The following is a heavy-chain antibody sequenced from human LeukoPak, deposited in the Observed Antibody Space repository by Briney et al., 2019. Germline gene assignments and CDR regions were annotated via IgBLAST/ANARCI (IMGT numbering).Heavy chain of an antibody. Sequence: GGSLRLSCAASGFTFSSYSMNWVRPAPGKGLEWVSSISSSSSYIYYADSVKGRFTISRDNAKNSLYLQMNSLRAEDTAVYYCARERIAAARPNAFDIWGQGTMVTVSS. D-gene: IGHD6-13*01. V-gene: IGHV3-21*01. J-gene: IGHJ3*02. CDR3: ARERIAAARPNAFDI. CDR2: ISSSSSYI. CDR1: GFTFSSYS.